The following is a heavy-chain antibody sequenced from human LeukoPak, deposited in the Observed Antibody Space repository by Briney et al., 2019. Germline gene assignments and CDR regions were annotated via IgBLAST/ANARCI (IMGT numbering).Heavy chain of an antibody. CDR1: GFTFRTYW. CDR3: ARNSGRKFDY. D-gene: IGHD3-10*01. CDR2: IKQDESEK. Sequence: GGSLRLSCEGSGFTFRTYWMSWVRQAPGKGLEWVANIKQDESEKYYVDSVKGRFTISRDNAKNSLYLQMSSLRVEDTAVYFCARNSGRKFDYWGQGTLVSIS. V-gene: IGHV3-7*01. J-gene: IGHJ4*02.